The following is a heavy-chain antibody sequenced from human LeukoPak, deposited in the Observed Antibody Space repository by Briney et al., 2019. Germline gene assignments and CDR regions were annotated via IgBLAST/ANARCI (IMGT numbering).Heavy chain of an antibody. CDR2: INHSGST. V-gene: IGHV4-34*01. CDR3: ARHGSGHDY. D-gene: IGHD3-10*01. J-gene: IGHJ4*02. CDR1: GGSFSGYY. Sequence: SETLSLTCAVYGGSFSGYYWSWIRQPPGMGLEWIGEINHSGSTNYNPSLKSRVTISVDTSKNQFSLKLSSVTAADTAVYYCARHGSGHDYWGQGTLVTVSS.